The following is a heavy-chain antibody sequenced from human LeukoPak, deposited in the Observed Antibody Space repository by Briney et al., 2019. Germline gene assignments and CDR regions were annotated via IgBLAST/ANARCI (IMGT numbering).Heavy chain of an antibody. D-gene: IGHD1-26*01. V-gene: IGHV3-23*01. CDR1: GFTFSSYG. J-gene: IGHJ4*02. CDR2: IRHNGGTT. Sequence: PGRSLRLSCAASGFTFSSYGMHWVRQAPGKGLEWVSTIRHNGGTTYYADSVKGRFAISRDNSKNTLDLQMNSLRTEDTAIYYCAKEVPGSPGLDYWAQGTLVTVSS. CDR3: AKEVPGSPGLDY.